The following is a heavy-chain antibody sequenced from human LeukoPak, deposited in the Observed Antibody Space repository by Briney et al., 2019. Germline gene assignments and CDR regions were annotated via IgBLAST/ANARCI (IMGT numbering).Heavy chain of an antibody. Sequence: SETLSLTCNVSGFSITSSYYWGWIRQPPGKGLECIGSIYYSGSTYYNPSLKSRVTISIDTSKNQFSLKMNSVTAADTAVYYCAREKLRSFDSWGQGTLVTVSS. V-gene: IGHV4-38-2*02. J-gene: IGHJ4*02. CDR3: AREKLRSFDS. D-gene: IGHD3-10*01. CDR1: GFSITSSYY. CDR2: IYYSGST.